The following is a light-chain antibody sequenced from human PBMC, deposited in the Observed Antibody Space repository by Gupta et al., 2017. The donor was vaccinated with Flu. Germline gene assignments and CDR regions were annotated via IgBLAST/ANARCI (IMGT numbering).Light chain of an antibody. Sequence: RVTISCSGSSSNSGSDYVHWYQQPPETAPKLLIYKNNQRPSGVPDRFAGSKAGTSALPVISGLRAEDEADYYCTAWDDSLSGDVFGAGTKLTVL. CDR3: TAWDDSLSGDV. CDR1: SSNSGSDY. CDR2: KNN. J-gene: IGLJ1*01. V-gene: IGLV1-47*01.